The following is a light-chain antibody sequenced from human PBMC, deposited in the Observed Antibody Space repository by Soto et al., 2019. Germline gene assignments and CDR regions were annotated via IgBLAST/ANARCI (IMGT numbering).Light chain of an antibody. Sequence: QSALTHPPSAPGSPVQSVAISGTGTSSDIVGYNFVSWYQQHSGKAPKVLIYEVSKRASGVPDRFSCSKSGNTASHTVTGLQAEDAAAYYCNYYARSNIVIFGGGTKLTVL. V-gene: IGLV2-8*01. CDR2: EVS. J-gene: IGLJ2*01. CDR1: SSDIVGYNF. CDR3: NYYARSNIVI.